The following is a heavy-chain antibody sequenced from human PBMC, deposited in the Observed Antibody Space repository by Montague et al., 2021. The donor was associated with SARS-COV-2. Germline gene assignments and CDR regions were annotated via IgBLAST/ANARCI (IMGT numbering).Heavy chain of an antibody. V-gene: IGHV3-66*01. Sequence: SLRLSCAASGFTVRSNYMSWVRQAPGKGLEWVSVIYSGDSTYYADFVKGRFTISRDNSKNTLYLQMNSLSAEDTAVYYCAARARYYYDMDVWGQGTTVTVAS. CDR1: GFTVRSNY. J-gene: IGHJ6*02. CDR3: AARARYYYDMDV. CDR2: IYSGDST.